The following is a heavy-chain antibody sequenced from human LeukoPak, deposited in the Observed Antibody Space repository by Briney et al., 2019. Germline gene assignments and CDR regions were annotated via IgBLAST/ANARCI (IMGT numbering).Heavy chain of an antibody. D-gene: IGHD3-22*01. V-gene: IGHV3-23*01. CDR2: ISGSGGST. J-gene: IGHJ5*02. Sequence: PGGFLRLSCAASGFTFSSYAMSWVRQAPGKGLEWVSAISGSGGSTYYADSVKGRFTISRDNSKNTLYLQMNSLRAEDTAVYYCAKSVLDYYDSSGYNWFDPWGQGTLVTVSS. CDR3: AKSVLDYYDSSGYNWFDP. CDR1: GFTFSSYA.